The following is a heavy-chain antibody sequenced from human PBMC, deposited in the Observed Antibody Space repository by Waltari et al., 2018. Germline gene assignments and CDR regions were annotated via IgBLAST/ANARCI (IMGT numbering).Heavy chain of an antibody. Sequence: QVQLQESGPGLVKPSETLSLTCTVSGGSISSYYWSWIRQPAGKGLEWNGRIYTSGSTNYHPSLKSRVTMSVDTSKNQFSLKLSSVTAADTAVYYCARDQITIFGVVIIPHDYWGQGTLVTVSS. J-gene: IGHJ4*02. CDR2: IYTSGST. D-gene: IGHD3-3*01. V-gene: IGHV4-4*07. CDR3: ARDQITIFGVVIIPHDY. CDR1: GGSISSYY.